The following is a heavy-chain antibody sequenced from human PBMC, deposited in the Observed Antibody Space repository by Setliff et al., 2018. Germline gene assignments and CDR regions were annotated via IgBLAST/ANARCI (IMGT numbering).Heavy chain of an antibody. Sequence: GGSLRLSCVATGFSFRNCWASWVRQAPGKGPEWLASINPGGSETYYVDSARGRFTISRDNARNSLSLQMNSLRTEDTAVYYCFGAGTCSYWGQGTQVTVSS. CDR2: INPGGSET. V-gene: IGHV3-7*01. CDR1: GFSFRNCW. CDR3: FGAGTCSY. J-gene: IGHJ4*02. D-gene: IGHD3-10*01.